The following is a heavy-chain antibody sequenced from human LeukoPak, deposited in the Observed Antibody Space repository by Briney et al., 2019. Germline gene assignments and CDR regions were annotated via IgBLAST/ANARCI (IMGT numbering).Heavy chain of an antibody. CDR3: GKVRVSGSYLYYFDN. CDR1: GGSISSYH. Sequence: PSETLSLTCTVSGGSISSYHWSWVRQPPGKGLEWIGYILTSGSTNYNPSLKSRVSISVDTSKNQFSLKLSSVTAEDTAVYYCGKVRVSGSYLYYFDNWGQGTLVTVSS. D-gene: IGHD1-26*01. CDR2: ILTSGST. V-gene: IGHV4-4*09. J-gene: IGHJ4*02.